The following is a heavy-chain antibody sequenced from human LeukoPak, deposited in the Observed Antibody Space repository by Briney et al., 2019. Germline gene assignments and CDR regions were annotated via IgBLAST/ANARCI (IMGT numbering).Heavy chain of an antibody. CDR2: ISGSGGST. D-gene: IGHD6-13*01. Sequence: PGGSPRLSCAASGFTFSSYAMSWVRQAPGKGLEWVSAISGSGGSTYYADSVKGRFTISRDNSKNTLYLQMNSLRAEDTAVYYCAKAVAAHRYYYYYYGMDVWGQGTTVTVSS. CDR1: GFTFSSYA. V-gene: IGHV3-23*01. J-gene: IGHJ6*02. CDR3: AKAVAAHRYYYYYYGMDV.